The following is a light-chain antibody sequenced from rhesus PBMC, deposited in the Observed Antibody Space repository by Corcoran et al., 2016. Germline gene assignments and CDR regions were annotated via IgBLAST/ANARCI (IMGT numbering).Light chain of an antibody. Sequence: DIQMSQSPSSLSASVGDRITITCRASQAINSYLNWYQQIPGKAPKLLLYYEDKLTSGVPSRFSGTGSGTEFSLTISSLQPEDFATYFCQQGDRHPYSFGQGTKVEI. V-gene: IGKV1-32*02. CDR2: YED. J-gene: IGKJ2*01. CDR3: QQGDRHPYS. CDR1: QAINSY.